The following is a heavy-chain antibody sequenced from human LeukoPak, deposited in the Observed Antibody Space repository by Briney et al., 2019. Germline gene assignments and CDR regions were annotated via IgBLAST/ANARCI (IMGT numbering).Heavy chain of an antibody. D-gene: IGHD3-3*01. CDR3: TRGTSSGYYSDY. V-gene: IGHV3-21*01. CDR1: GFTFSSYS. J-gene: IGHJ4*02. Sequence: GGSLRLSCAASGFTFSSYSMNWVRQAPGKGLEWVSYISSSSSYIYYADSVKGRFTISRDNAKNSLSLQMSSLKAEDTAVYYCTRGTSSGYYSDYWGQGTLVTVSS. CDR2: ISSSSSYI.